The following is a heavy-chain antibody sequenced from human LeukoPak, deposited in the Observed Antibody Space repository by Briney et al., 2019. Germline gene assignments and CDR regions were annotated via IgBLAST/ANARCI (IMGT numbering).Heavy chain of an antibody. V-gene: IGHV4-61*02. CDR3: ASRTVTTYYYFDY. D-gene: IGHD4-11*01. CDR1: GGSMSSGSYY. Sequence: SETLSLTCTVSGGSMSSGSYYWSWIRQPAVKGLEWIGRIYTSGSTNYNPSLKSRVTISVDTSKNQFSLKLSSVTAADTAVYYCASRTVTTYYYFDYWGQGTLVTVSS. CDR2: IYTSGST. J-gene: IGHJ4*02.